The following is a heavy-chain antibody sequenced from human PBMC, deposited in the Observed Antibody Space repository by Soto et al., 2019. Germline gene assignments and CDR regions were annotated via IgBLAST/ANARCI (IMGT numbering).Heavy chain of an antibody. CDR1: GGSFTGYY. V-gene: IGHV4-34*02. CDR3: ARSPPFSSFRGFDV. D-gene: IGHD6-6*01. J-gene: IGHJ3*01. Sequence: QVQLKQWGAGLLKPSETLSLTCAVNGGSFTGYYWTYIRQSPEKGLEWIGEVNHRGSTTYNPSLKSRVTISVDASNNQFSLNLSSVTAADRAVYCCARSPPFSSFRGFDVWGQGTMVTVSS. CDR2: VNHRGST.